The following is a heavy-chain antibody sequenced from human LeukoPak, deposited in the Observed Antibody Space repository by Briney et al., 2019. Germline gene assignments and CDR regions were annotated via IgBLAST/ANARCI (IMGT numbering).Heavy chain of an antibody. J-gene: IGHJ4*02. CDR2: IYYSGST. V-gene: IGHV4-39*07. Sequence: SETLSLTCTVSGGSISSSSYYWGWIRQPPGKGLEWIGSIYYSGSTYYNPSLKSRVTISVDTSKNQFSLKLSSVTAADTAVYYCARGRLSYYYDSSGYRYYSDYWGQGTLVTVSS. D-gene: IGHD3-22*01. CDR1: GGSISSSSYY. CDR3: ARGRLSYYYDSSGYRYYSDY.